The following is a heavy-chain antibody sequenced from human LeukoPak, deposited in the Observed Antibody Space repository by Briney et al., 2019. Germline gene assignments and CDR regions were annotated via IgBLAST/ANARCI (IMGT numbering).Heavy chain of an antibody. CDR1: AASIIIGGSD. Sequence: SHTPSPTLTLSAASIIIGGSDWTWIRQPAGKGLEWIGRMYTTGNTNYNPSLKSRLTISVDTSKNPFSLKLSSVSAADTAVYYCARDRGISVARGVPSWFDPWGQGTLVTVSS. CDR3: ARDRGISVARGVPSWFDP. D-gene: IGHD3-10*01. CDR2: MYTTGNT. J-gene: IGHJ5*02. V-gene: IGHV4-61*02.